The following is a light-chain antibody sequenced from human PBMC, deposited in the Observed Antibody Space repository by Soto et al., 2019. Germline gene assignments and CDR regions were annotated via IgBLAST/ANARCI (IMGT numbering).Light chain of an antibody. CDR3: QEYGSPLT. CDR1: QSFGSTY. V-gene: IGKV3-20*01. Sequence: EIVFTQSPGTLSLSPGERATLACRASQSFGSTYLAWYQQKPGQAPRLLIYNTSSRAAGVPDRFSGSGSGTDFTLTISRPEPEDFAMYYCQEYGSPLTFGGGTKVEIK. J-gene: IGKJ4*01. CDR2: NTS.